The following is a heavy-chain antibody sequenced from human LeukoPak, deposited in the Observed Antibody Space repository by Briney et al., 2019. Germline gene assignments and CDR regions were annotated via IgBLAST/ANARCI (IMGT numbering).Heavy chain of an antibody. CDR2: IYHSGNT. J-gene: IGHJ4*02. CDR3: ARDKGEYYDSSGYLDY. CDR1: GGSISSYY. V-gene: IGHV4-59*01. Sequence: SETLSLTCTVSGGSISSYYWSWIRQPPGKGLEWIGYIYHSGNTNFNPALKSRVTMSVDTSKNQFSLKLSSVTAADTAVYYCARDKGEYYDSSGYLDYWGQGTLVTVSS. D-gene: IGHD3-22*01.